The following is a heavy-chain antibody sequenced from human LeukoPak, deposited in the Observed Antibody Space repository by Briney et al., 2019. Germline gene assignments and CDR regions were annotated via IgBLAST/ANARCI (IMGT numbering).Heavy chain of an antibody. CDR3: ARGLGNLQPGGY. D-gene: IGHD5-18*01. J-gene: IGHJ4*02. CDR2: INHSGST. Sequence: SETLSLTCAVYGGSFSGYYWGWIRQPPVKGLEWIGEINHSGSTNYNPSLKSRVIISVDTSKNQFSLRVSSVTAADTAVYYCARGLGNLQPGGYWGQGTLVTVSS. V-gene: IGHV4-34*01. CDR1: GGSFSGYY.